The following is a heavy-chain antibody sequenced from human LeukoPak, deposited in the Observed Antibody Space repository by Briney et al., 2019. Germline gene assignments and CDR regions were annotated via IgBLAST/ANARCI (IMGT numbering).Heavy chain of an antibody. CDR2: ISSSSTYT. V-gene: IGHV3-11*06. J-gene: IGHJ4*02. Sequence: PGGSLRLSCAASGFIFSDYYMSWIRQAPGKGLEWVSYISSSSTYTAYADSVQGRFTISRDNAKKTLYLQMNSLRAEDTAVYYCVRLVAVPDVYFDYWGQGTLVTVSS. CDR1: GFIFSDYY. D-gene: IGHD2-2*01. CDR3: VRLVAVPDVYFDY.